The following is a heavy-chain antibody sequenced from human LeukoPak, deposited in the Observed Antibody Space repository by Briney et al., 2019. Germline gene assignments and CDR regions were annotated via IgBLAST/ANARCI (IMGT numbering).Heavy chain of an antibody. CDR1: GGSISSSSYY. V-gene: IGHV4-39*02. CDR3: ARELNSNTGTY. D-gene: IGHD4-11*01. J-gene: IGHJ4*02. CDR2: IYYSGST. Sequence: SETLSLTCTVSGGSISSSSYYWGWIRQPPGKGLEWIGSIYYSGSTYYNPSLKSRVTISVDTSKNQFSLKLSSVTAADTAVYYCARELNSNTGTYWGQGTLVTVSS.